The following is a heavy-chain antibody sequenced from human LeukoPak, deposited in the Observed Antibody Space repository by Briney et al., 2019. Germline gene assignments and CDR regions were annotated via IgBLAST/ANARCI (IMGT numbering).Heavy chain of an antibody. CDR2: LSTNGATI. V-gene: IGHV3-11*04. J-gene: IGHJ4*02. Sequence: PGGSLRLSCAASGFAFSDDFMTWIRQAPGQGPEWVSYLSTNGATIYYADSVKGRFTISRDNAKDSLYLQMSSPTAEDTGVYYCARATESLRAIDYWGQGTLVTVSS. D-gene: IGHD5-12*01. CDR3: ARATESLRAIDY. CDR1: GFAFSDDF.